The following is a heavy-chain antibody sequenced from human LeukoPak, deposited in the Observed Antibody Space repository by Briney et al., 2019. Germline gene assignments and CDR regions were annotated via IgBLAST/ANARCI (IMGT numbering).Heavy chain of an antibody. V-gene: IGHV3-30*18. CDR2: ISYDGSNK. J-gene: IGHJ4*02. D-gene: IGHD5-18*01. CDR1: GFTFSSYG. CDR3: AKAQDTAMVTDY. Sequence: GGSLRLSCAAPGFTFSSYGMHWVRQAPGKGLEWVAVISYDGSNKYYADSVKGRFTISRDNSKNTLYLQMNSLRAEDTAVYYCAKAQDTAMVTDYWGQGTLVTVSS.